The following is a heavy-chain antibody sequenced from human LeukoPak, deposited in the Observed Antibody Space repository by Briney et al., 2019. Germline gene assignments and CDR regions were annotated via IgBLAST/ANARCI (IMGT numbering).Heavy chain of an antibody. D-gene: IGHD6-13*01. J-gene: IGHJ4*02. Sequence: ASVKVSCKASGYTFTGYYMHWVRQAPGQGLEWMGRINPNSGGTNYAQKFQGRVTMTRDTSISTAYMELSRLRSDDTAVYYCASVYSSSGSGDCWGQGTLVTVSS. CDR3: ASVYSSSGSGDC. V-gene: IGHV1-2*06. CDR2: INPNSGGT. CDR1: GYTFTGYY.